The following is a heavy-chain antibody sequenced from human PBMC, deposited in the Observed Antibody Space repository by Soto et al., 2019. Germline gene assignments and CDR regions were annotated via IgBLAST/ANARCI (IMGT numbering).Heavy chain of an antibody. CDR1: GYTFTSYA. Sequence: QVQLVQSGAEEKKPGASVKVSCKASGYTFTSYAMHWVRQAPGQRLEWMGWINAGNGNTKYSQKSQXXXTXXTDTSASTAYMELSSLKSEDTAVYHCARDVAAADYWGQGTLVTVSS. CDR3: ARDVAAADY. D-gene: IGHD6-13*01. CDR2: INAGNGNT. J-gene: IGHJ4*02. V-gene: IGHV1-3*05.